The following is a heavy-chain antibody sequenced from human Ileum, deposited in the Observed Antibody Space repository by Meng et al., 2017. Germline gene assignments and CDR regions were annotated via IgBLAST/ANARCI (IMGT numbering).Heavy chain of an antibody. CDR3: ARDHMGSLDY. D-gene: IGHD1-26*01. CDR2: AST. V-gene: IGHV4-61*08. J-gene: IGHJ4*02. Sequence: QGRLQESCPGLVRPSETLSLICTVSGGSVSRAGYQWGWIRQPPGKGLEWIGYASTNYNPSLKSRVTISLDTSRNQFSLSLSSVTAADTAVYYCARDHMGSLDYWGQGILVTVSS. CDR1: GGSVSRAGYQ.